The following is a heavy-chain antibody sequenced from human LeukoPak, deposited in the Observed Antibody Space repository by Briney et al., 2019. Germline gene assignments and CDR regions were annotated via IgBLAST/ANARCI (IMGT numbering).Heavy chain of an antibody. CDR1: GYTFTGYY. CDR3: ARDQRGSSGPTDY. D-gene: IGHD6-19*01. CDR2: INPNSGGT. J-gene: IGHJ4*02. V-gene: IGHV1-2*02. Sequence: ASVKVSCKASGYTFTGYYMHWVRQAPGQGLEWMGWINPNSGGTNYAQKFQGRVTMTRDTSISTAYMELSRLRSDDTAVYYCARDQRGSSGPTDYWGQGTPVTVSS.